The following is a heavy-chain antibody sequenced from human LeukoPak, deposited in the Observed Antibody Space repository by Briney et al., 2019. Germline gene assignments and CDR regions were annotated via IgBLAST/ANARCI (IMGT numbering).Heavy chain of an antibody. CDR2: MNPNSGNT. J-gene: IGHJ4*02. Sequence: ASVKVSCKASGYTFTSYDINWVRQATGQGVEWMGWMNPNSGNTGYAQKFQGRVTMTRNTSITTAYTELSSLRSEDTAVYYCARGSRMSGVRAATFDYWGQGSLVTVSS. CDR1: GYTFTSYD. V-gene: IGHV1-8*01. D-gene: IGHD3-10*01. CDR3: ARGSRMSGVRAATFDY.